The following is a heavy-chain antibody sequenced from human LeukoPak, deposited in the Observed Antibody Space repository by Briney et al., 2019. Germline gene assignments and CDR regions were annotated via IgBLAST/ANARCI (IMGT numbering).Heavy chain of an antibody. Sequence: SVKVSCKASGGTFSSYAISWVRQAPGQGLEWMGGIIPIFGTANYAQKFQGRVTMTTDTSTSTAYMELRSLRSDDTAVYYCARAPPQYFDWLLRYYYYMDVWGKGTTVTVSS. J-gene: IGHJ6*03. D-gene: IGHD3-9*01. CDR1: GGTFSSYA. CDR3: ARAPPQYFDWLLRYYYYMDV. V-gene: IGHV1-69*05. CDR2: IIPIFGTA.